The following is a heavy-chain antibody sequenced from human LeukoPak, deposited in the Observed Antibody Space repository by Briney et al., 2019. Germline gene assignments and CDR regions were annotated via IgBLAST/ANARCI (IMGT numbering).Heavy chain of an antibody. CDR2: INHSGST. D-gene: IGHD2/OR15-2a*01. CDR3: ARVLHHYYFDY. J-gene: IGHJ4*02. V-gene: IGHV4-34*01. CDR1: GGSFSGYY. Sequence: PSETLSLTCAVYGGSFSGYYWSWIRQPPGKGLEWIGEINHSGSTNYNPSLKSRVTISVDTSKNQFSLKLSSVTAADTAVYYCARVLHHYYFDYWGQGTLVTVS.